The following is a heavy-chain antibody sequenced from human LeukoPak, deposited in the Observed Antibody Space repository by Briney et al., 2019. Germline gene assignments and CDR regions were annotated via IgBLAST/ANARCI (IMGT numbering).Heavy chain of an antibody. J-gene: IGHJ3*02. CDR2: VFPTGTT. Sequence: SETLSLTCTVSGDSLSSYFWSWIRQPAGKELEWMGRVFPTGTTYYNPSLASRVTMAVDTSKNQISLRLRSVIAADTAVYYCARERHISSDAFDIWGQGTMVIVSS. D-gene: IGHD2-21*01. V-gene: IGHV4-4*07. CDR3: ARERHISSDAFDI. CDR1: GDSLSSYF.